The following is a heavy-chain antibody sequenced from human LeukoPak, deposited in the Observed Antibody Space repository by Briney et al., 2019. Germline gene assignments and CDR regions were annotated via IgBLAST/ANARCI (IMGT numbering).Heavy chain of an antibody. CDR2: ISYDGSNK. Sequence: GRSLRLSCAASGFTFSSYGMHWVRQAPGKGLEWVAVISYDGSNKYYADSVKGRFTISRDNSKNTLYLQMNNLRAEDTAVYYCANDGSGWGQGTLATVSS. D-gene: IGHD5-12*01. CDR1: GFTFSSYG. V-gene: IGHV3-30*18. J-gene: IGHJ4*02. CDR3: ANDGSG.